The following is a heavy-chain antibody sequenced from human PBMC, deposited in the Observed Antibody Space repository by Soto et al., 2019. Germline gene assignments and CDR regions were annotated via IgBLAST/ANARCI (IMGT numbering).Heavy chain of an antibody. CDR2: ISAYNDNI. D-gene: IGHD3-9*01. J-gene: IGHJ5*02. Sequence: QVPLVQSGAEVKKPGASVKVSCKASGYTFTDYAVSWVRQAPGHGLEWMGWISAYNDNINYAQKFQGRVTMTTDTSMSTVYMELRSLRSDDTAVYFCARFDWLSAWFDPWGQGTPVTVSS. CDR1: GYTFTDYA. CDR3: ARFDWLSAWFDP. V-gene: IGHV1-18*01.